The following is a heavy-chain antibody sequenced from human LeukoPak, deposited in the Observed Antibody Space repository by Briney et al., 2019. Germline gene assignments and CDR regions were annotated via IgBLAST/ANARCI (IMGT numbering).Heavy chain of an antibody. CDR1: GFTFDDYA. D-gene: IGHD2-2*01. Sequence: GWSLRLSCAASGFTFDDYAMHWVRPAPGKGLEWVSGISWNSGSIGYADSVKCRFTISRDNAKNSLYLQMNSLGAEDMALYYCAKDDCSSTSCQIDYWGQGALVTVSS. J-gene: IGHJ4*02. CDR2: ISWNSGSI. CDR3: AKDDCSSTSCQIDY. V-gene: IGHV3-9*03.